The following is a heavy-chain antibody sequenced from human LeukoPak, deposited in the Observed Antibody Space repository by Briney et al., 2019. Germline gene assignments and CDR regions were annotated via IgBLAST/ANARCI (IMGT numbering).Heavy chain of an antibody. D-gene: IGHD3-16*02. CDR2: ISGSGGST. V-gene: IGHV3-23*01. Sequence: SGGSLRLSCAASGFTFSSYAMSWVRQAPGKGLEWVSAISGSGGSTYYADPVKGRFTISRDNSKNTLYLQMNSLRAEDTAVYYCAKDSGNDYVWGSYRYWGQGTLVTVSS. J-gene: IGHJ4*02. CDR1: GFTFSSYA. CDR3: AKDSGNDYVWGSYRY.